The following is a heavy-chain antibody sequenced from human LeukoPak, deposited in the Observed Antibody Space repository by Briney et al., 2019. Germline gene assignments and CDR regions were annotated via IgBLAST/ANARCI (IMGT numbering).Heavy chain of an antibody. Sequence: KPSETLSLTCTVSGGSINSVYWSWLRQPPGKGLEWIAYIYYSGTTSYNPSLKSRVTISVDTSKNQFSLKLTSVIAADTAVYYCASQHWGSNYFDYWGQGALATVSS. CDR3: ASQHWGSNYFDY. CDR2: IYYSGTT. D-gene: IGHD7-27*01. CDR1: GGSINSVY. V-gene: IGHV4-59*01. J-gene: IGHJ4*02.